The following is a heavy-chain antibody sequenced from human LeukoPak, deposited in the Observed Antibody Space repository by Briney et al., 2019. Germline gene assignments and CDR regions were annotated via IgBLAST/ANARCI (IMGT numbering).Heavy chain of an antibody. CDR1: GGSINSGGY. CDR3: AREARGLLWFGETA. J-gene: IGHJ5*02. V-gene: IGHV4-61*08. Sequence: SQTLSLTCTVSGGSINSGGYWSWIRQHPGKGLEWIGYIYYSGSTNYNPSLKSRVTISVDTSKNQFSLKLSSVTAADTAVYYCAREARGLLWFGETAWGQGTLVTVSS. CDR2: IYYSGST. D-gene: IGHD3-10*01.